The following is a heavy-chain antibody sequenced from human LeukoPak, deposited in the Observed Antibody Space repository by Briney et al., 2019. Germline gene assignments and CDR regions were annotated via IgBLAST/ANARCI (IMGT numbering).Heavy chain of an antibody. J-gene: IGHJ4*02. V-gene: IGHV1-69*05. CDR2: IIPIFGTA. Sequence: GIIPIFGTANYAQKFQGRVTITTDESTSTAYMELSSLRSEDTAVYYCARVSVDTAMVDFDYWGQGTLVTVSS. CDR3: ARVSVDTAMVDFDY. D-gene: IGHD5-18*01.